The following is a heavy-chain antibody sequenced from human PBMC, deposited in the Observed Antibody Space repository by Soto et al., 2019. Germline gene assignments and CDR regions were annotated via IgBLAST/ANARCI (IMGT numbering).Heavy chain of an antibody. J-gene: IGHJ3*02. CDR1: GYTFTSYY. CDR3: ASSSPPPGAFDI. V-gene: IGHV1-46*03. CDR2: INPSGGST. Sequence: GASVKVSCKASGYTFTSYYMHWVRQAPGQGLEWMGIINPSGGSTSYAQKFQGRVTMTRDTSTSTVYMELSSLRSEDTAVYYCASSSPPPGAFDIWGQETMVTVSS. D-gene: IGHD6-13*01.